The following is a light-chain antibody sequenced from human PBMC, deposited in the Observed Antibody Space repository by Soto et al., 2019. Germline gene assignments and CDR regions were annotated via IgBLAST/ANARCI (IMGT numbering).Light chain of an antibody. Sequence: DIQLTQSPSFLSASIGDRVIITCRASQGISSYLAWYQQKPGKAPNLLIYAASTLQSGVPSRFSGSRSGTEFTLTISSLQPEDSATYSCQGLSTYPRTFGQGTKVEI. CDR3: QGLSTYPRT. V-gene: IGKV1-9*01. CDR2: AAS. CDR1: QGISSY. J-gene: IGKJ1*01.